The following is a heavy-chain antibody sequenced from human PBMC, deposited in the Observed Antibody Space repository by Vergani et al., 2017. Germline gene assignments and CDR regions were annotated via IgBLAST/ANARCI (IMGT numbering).Heavy chain of an antibody. D-gene: IGHD3-3*01. Sequence: EVQLLESGGGLVQPGGSLRLSCAASGFTFSSYAMSWVRQAPGKGLEWVSAISGSGGSTYYADSVKGRFTISRDVSKNTLYLQMNSLRAEVTAVYYCAKGLRFLEWLGGNYYYYYYYGMDVWGQGTTVTVSS. CDR3: AKGLRFLEWLGGNYYYYYYYGMDV. CDR2: ISGSGGST. J-gene: IGHJ6*02. V-gene: IGHV3-23*01. CDR1: GFTFSSYA.